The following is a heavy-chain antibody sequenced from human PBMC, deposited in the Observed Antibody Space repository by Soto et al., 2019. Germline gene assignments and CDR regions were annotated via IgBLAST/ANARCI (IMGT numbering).Heavy chain of an antibody. Sequence: GGSLRLSCAASGFTFDDYGMSWVRQAPGKGLEWVSGINWNGGSTGYADSVKGRFTISRDNAKNSLYLQMNSLRAEDTALYYCARDGGSGYYYGMDVWGQGTTVTVSS. D-gene: IGHD2-15*01. CDR1: GFTFDDYG. V-gene: IGHV3-20*04. CDR3: ARDGGSGYYYGMDV. CDR2: INWNGGST. J-gene: IGHJ6*02.